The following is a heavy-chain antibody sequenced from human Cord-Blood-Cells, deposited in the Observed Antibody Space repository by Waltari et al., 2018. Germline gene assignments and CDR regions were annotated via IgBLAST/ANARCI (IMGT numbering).Heavy chain of an antibody. J-gene: IGHJ6*02. V-gene: IGHV1-69*01. CDR2: LIPIFGTA. CDR1: GGTFRSYA. CDR3: ASDQIISDYYYYGMDV. D-gene: IGHD3-10*01. Sequence: VQLVQCGGEVKKPGSPVKVSCKGSGGTFRSYAIHWVRQGPGQGREWKGGLIPIFGTANYAQKFQGRVTITADESTSTAYMELSSLRSEDTAVYYCASDQIISDYYYYGMDVWGQGTTVTVSS.